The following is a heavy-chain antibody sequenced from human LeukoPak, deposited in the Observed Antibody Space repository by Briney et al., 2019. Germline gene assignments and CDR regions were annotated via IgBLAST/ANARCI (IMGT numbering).Heavy chain of an antibody. V-gene: IGHV1-18*01. Sequence: ASVKVSCKASGYTFTRYGISWVRQAPGQGLERMGWISAYNGNTNYAQKLQGRVTMTTDTSTSTAYMELRSLRSDDTAVYYCARENYDILTGYPHPDYWGQGTLVTVSS. J-gene: IGHJ4*02. CDR2: ISAYNGNT. CDR1: GYTFTRYG. CDR3: ARENYDILTGYPHPDY. D-gene: IGHD3-9*01.